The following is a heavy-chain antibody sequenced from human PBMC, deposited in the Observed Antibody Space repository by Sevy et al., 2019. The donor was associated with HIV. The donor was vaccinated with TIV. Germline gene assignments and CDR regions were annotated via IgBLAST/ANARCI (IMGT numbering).Heavy chain of an antibody. D-gene: IGHD6-6*01. J-gene: IGHJ4*02. CDR1: GEPFSGYY. V-gene: IGHV4-34*01. CDR2: INHSGIT. CDR3: VRQDLATAAPRPY. Sequence: SETLSLTCTVHGEPFSGYYWSWIRQPPGKGLEWIGEINHSGITHYNPSLKSRVTLSVDTSKNHFSLKLSSVTAADTAVYYCVRQDLATAAPRPYWGQGSLVIVSS.